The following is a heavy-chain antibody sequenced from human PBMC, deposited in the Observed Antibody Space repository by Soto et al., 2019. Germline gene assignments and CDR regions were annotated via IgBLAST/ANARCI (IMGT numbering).Heavy chain of an antibody. CDR3: ARVLQAEPFPRWLDH. CDR1: GGTFGSDG. J-gene: IGHJ5*02. CDR2: SIPMFHTG. D-gene: IGHD3-16*01. V-gene: IGHV1-69*13. Sequence: SVKVSCKASGGTFGSDGTSWVRQAPGQGLEWMGGSIPMFHTGNYAEKFQGRATITADESTTTVYLELSRLTPEDTAVYYCARVLQAEPFPRWLDHWAPRPLDTVTS.